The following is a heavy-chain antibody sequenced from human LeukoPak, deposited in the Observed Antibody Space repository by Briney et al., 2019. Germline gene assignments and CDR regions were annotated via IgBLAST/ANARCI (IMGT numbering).Heavy chain of an antibody. CDR1: GDSVSSNSAA. Sequence: SQTLSLTCAISGDSVSSNSAAWNWIRQSPSRGLEWLGRTFYRSKRYNDYAVSVQSRITINPDTSKNQFSLQLKSVTPEDTAVYYCARGVSSSWARFDPWGQGTLVTVSS. V-gene: IGHV6-1*01. CDR2: TFYRSKRYN. J-gene: IGHJ5*02. D-gene: IGHD6-13*01. CDR3: ARGVSSSWARFDP.